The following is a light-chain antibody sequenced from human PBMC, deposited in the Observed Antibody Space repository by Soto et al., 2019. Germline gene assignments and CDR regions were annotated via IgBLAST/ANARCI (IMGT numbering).Light chain of an antibody. J-gene: IGKJ1*01. CDR3: QQYGNSPWT. CDR1: QSVSSSY. V-gene: IGKV3-20*01. CDR2: GAS. Sequence: EILLTQSPGTLSLSPGERATLSCSASQSVSSSYLAWYQQKPGQAPRLLIYGASGRATGTPDRFSGSGSGTDFSLTISRLEPEDFAVYYCQQYGNSPWTFGQGTKVDIK.